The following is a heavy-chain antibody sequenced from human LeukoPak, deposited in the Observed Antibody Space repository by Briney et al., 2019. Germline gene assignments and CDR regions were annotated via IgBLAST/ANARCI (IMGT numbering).Heavy chain of an antibody. D-gene: IGHD2-2*01. CDR2: INADNGYT. CDR1: GYTFTGYY. Sequence: GASVKVSCKASGYTFTGYYMHWVRQAPGQGLEWMGWINADNGYTKYSQKFQGRLTITRDTSASTAYMELSSLRSEDTAVYYCARDGLVVVPVAMEYRNWFDPWGQGTLVTVSS. CDR3: ARDGLVVVPVAMEYRNWFDP. V-gene: IGHV1-3*01. J-gene: IGHJ5*02.